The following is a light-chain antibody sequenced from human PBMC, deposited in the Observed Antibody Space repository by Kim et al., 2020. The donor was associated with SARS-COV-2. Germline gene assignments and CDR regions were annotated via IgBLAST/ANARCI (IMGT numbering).Light chain of an antibody. J-gene: IGKJ2*03. Sequence: RATLNCKASQTVLYNSNNKNYLAWYQQKPGQAPKLRIYWASIRESRVSDRFSGSGSETDFTLTISSLQAEDVAVYYCQQYYSTPPSFGQGTKLEI. CDR3: QQYYSTPPS. CDR2: WAS. CDR1: QTVLYNSNNKNY. V-gene: IGKV4-1*01.